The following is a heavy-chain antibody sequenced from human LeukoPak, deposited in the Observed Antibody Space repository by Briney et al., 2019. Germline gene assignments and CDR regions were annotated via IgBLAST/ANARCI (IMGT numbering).Heavy chain of an antibody. Sequence: ASVKVSCKASEYTFSVYHIHWVRLAPGQGLEWMAWINPSSGDTNYAQKFQGRVTMTEDTSTDTAYMELSRLKSEDTAVYYCATETVAMTLDYWGQGTLVTVSS. CDR3: ATETVAMTLDY. V-gene: IGHV1-2*02. CDR2: INPSSGDT. D-gene: IGHD5-12*01. J-gene: IGHJ4*02. CDR1: EYTFSVYH.